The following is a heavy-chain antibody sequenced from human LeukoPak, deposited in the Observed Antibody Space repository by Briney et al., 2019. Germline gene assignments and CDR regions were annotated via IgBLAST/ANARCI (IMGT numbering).Heavy chain of an antibody. CDR2: ISAYNGNT. D-gene: IGHD6-6*01. V-gene: IGHV1-18*01. J-gene: IGHJ6*02. CDR1: GYTFTSYG. Sequence: ASVKVSCKASGYTFTSYGISWVRQAPGQGLEWMGWISAYNGNTNYAQKLQGRVTMTTDTSTSTAYMELRSLRSDDTAVYYCARDRKGLGSSSSGYYYYYSGMDVWGQGTTVTVSS. CDR3: ARDRKGLGSSSSGYYYYYSGMDV.